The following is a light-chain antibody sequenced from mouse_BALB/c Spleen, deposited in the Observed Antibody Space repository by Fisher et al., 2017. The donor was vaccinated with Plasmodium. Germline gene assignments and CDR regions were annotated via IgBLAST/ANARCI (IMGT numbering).Light chain of an antibody. V-gene: IGKV5-43*01. CDR1: QSISSN. CDR2: YTS. Sequence: DIVITQTTVTLSVTPGDSVSLSCRASQSISSNLHWYQQKSHESPRLLINYTSQSISGIPSRFSGSGSGTDFTLSINSVETEDFGMYFCQQSDTWPLTFGAGTKLELK. CDR3: QQSDTWPLT. J-gene: IGKJ5*01.